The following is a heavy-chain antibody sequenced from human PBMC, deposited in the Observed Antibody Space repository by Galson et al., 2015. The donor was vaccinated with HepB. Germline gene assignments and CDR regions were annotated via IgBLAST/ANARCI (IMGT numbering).Heavy chain of an antibody. V-gene: IGHV3-33*08. CDR3: ARDPGNGYYQAYFDY. D-gene: IGHD3-22*01. J-gene: IGHJ4*02. CDR2: IWYDGSNK. CDR1: GGSFSGCY. Sequence: LSLTCAVYGGSFSGCYWSWIRQPPGEGLEWVAVIWYDGSNKYYADSVKGRFTISRDNSKNTLYLQMSSLRAEDTAVYHCARDPGNGYYQAYFDYWGQGTLVTVSS.